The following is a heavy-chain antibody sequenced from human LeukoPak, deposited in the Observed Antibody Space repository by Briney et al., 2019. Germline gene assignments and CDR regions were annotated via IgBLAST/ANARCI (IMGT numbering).Heavy chain of an antibody. CDR1: GFTFSDYY. CDR2: ISSSGDSI. D-gene: IGHD3-22*01. CDR3: ARHSSGYFRLDY. Sequence: PGGSLRLSCAASGFTFSDYYMSWIRQAPGKGLEWVSYISSSGDSIYYADSVKGRFTISRDNAKNSLYLQMNSLRAEDTAVCYCARHSSGYFRLDYWSQGTLVTVSS. V-gene: IGHV3-11*01. J-gene: IGHJ4*02.